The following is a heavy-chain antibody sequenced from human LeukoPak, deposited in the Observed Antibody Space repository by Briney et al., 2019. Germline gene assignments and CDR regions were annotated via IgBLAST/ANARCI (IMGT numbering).Heavy chain of an antibody. D-gene: IGHD6-13*01. Sequence: GRSLRLSCAASGFTFHDYAMHWVRQAPGKGLEWVSGISWNSGSIDYADSVEGRFTISRDNARNSLYLQMNSLRPEDTALYYCAKDETYSSSWFSYWGQGTLVTVSS. CDR3: AKDETYSSSWFSY. J-gene: IGHJ4*02. CDR2: ISWNSGSI. V-gene: IGHV3-9*01. CDR1: GFTFHDYA.